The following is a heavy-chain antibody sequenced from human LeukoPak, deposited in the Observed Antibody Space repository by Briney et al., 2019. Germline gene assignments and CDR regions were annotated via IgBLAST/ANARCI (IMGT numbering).Heavy chain of an antibody. J-gene: IGHJ3*02. V-gene: IGHV1-8*03. D-gene: IGHD2-8*01. Sequence: GASVKVSCKATGYTFTAYYMHWVRQAPGQGLEWMGWMNPNSGNTGYAQKFQGRVTITRNTSISTAYMELSSLRSEDTAVYYCARGGGIVLTGGAFDIWGQGTMVTVSS. CDR1: GYTFTAYY. CDR3: ARGGGIVLTGGAFDI. CDR2: MNPNSGNT.